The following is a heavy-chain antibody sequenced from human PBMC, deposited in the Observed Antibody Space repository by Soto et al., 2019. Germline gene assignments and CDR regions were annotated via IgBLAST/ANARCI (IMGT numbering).Heavy chain of an antibody. D-gene: IGHD1-26*01. CDR1: GFTFSDYA. CDR2: VSAGGGGT. V-gene: IGHV3-23*01. Sequence: EVQLLESGGGLVQPGGSLRLSCAASGFTFSDYAMTWVRQAPGKGLEWVSAVSAGGGGTYYADSVRGRFTISRDNSQHTLYLHRNGLRAEDTAVYYCAKDEGGSYKSAIVYGGQGTLVTVSS. CDR3: AKDEGGSYKSAIVY. J-gene: IGHJ4*02.